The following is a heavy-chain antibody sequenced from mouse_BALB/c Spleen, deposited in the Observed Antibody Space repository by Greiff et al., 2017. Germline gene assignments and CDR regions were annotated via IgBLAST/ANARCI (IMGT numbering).Heavy chain of an antibody. J-gene: IGHJ1*01. D-gene: IGHD1-1*01. V-gene: IGHV3-2*02. Sequence: EVKLEESGPGLVKPSQSLSLTCTVTGYSITSDYAWNWIRQFPGNKLEWMGYISYSGSTSYNPSLKSRISITRDTSKNQFFLQLNSVTTEDTATYYCANYYYGSSYWYFDVWGAGTTVTVSS. CDR3: ANYYYGSSYWYFDV. CDR1: GYSITSDYA. CDR2: ISYSGST.